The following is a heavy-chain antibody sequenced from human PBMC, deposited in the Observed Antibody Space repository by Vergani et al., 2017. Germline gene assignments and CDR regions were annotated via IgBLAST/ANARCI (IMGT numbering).Heavy chain of an antibody. CDR1: GGSIRSGDYY. CDR3: ARESNYYDSSGYYHKYFQH. CDR2: IYYSGST. Sequence: QVQLQESGPGLVKPSQTLSLTCTVSGGSIRSGDYYWSWIRQPPGKGLEWIGYIYYSGSTYYNPSLKSRVTISVDTSKNQFSLKLSSVTSADTAVYYCARESNYYDSSGYYHKYFQHWGQGTLVTVSS. V-gene: IGHV4-30-4*01. D-gene: IGHD3-22*01. J-gene: IGHJ1*01.